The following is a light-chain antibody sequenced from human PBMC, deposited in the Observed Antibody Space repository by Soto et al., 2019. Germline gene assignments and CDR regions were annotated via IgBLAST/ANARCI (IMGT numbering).Light chain of an antibody. J-gene: IGKJ1*01. CDR1: QGISSY. V-gene: IGKV1-9*01. Sequence: IQLTQSPSSLSASVGDRVTITCRASQGISSYLAWYQQKPGKAPKLLIYAASTLQSGVPSRFSGGGSGTDFTLTITSLQPEDFAVYYCQQTYTTPASTFGQGTSVDVK. CDR2: AAS. CDR3: QQTYTTPAST.